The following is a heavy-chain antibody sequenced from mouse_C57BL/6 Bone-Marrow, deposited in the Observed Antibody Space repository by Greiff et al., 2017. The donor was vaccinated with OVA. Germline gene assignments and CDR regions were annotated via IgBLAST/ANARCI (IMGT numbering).Heavy chain of an antibody. D-gene: IGHD3-3*01. CDR3: ARERGDGFAY. Sequence: EVQVVESGGGLVKPGGSLKLSCAASGFTFSSYAMSWVRQTPEKRLEWVATISDGGSYTYYPDNVKGRFTISRDNAKNNLYLQMSHLKSEDTAMYYCARERGDGFAYWGQGTLVTVSA. J-gene: IGHJ3*01. V-gene: IGHV5-4*01. CDR2: ISDGGSYT. CDR1: GFTFSSYA.